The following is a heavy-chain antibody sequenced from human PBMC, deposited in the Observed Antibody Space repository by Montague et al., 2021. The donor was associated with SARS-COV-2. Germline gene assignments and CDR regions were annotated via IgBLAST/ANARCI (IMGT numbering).Heavy chain of an antibody. D-gene: IGHD3-16*01. Sequence: SLRLSCAASGFAFTQYEMNWVRQAPGKGLEWVSSISSSSSYIYYADSVKGRFTISRDNAKNSLYLQMNSLRAEDTAVYYCASWDYGDYWGQGTLVTVSS. CDR1: GFAFTQYE. CDR3: ASWDYGDY. V-gene: IGHV3-21*01. CDR2: ISSSSSYI. J-gene: IGHJ4*02.